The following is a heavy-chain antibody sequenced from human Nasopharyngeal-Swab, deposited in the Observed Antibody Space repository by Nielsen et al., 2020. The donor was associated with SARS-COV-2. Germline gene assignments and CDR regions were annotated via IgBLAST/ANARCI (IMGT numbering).Heavy chain of an antibody. J-gene: IGHJ4*02. CDR3: ARDCDHHYFDY. CDR1: GFTFSSYG. CDR2: IWYDGSNK. D-gene: IGHD1-14*01. Sequence: GGSLRLSCAASGFTFSSYGMHWVRQAPGKGLEWAAVIWYDGSNKYYADSVKGRFTISRDNSKNTLYLQMNSLRAEDTAVYYCARDCDHHYFDYWGQGTLVTVSS. V-gene: IGHV3-33*01.